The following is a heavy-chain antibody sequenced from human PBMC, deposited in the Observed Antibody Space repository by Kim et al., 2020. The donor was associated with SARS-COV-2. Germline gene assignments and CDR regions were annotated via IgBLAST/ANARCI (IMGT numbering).Heavy chain of an antibody. CDR1: GYSFTSYW. V-gene: IGHV5-51*01. CDR2: IYPGDSDT. D-gene: IGHD2-15*01. CDR3: ASHPGEGYCSGGSCYSGVWFDY. J-gene: IGHJ4*02. Sequence: GESLKISCKGSGYSFTSYWIGWVRQMPGKGLEWMGIIYPGDSDTRYSPSFQGQVTISADKSISTAYLQWSSLKASDTAMYYCASHPGEGYCSGGSCYSGVWFDYWGQGTLVTVSS.